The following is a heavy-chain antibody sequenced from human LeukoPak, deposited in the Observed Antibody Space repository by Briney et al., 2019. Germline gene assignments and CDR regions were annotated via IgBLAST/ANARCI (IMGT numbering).Heavy chain of an antibody. CDR3: ATIYYDYVWGSYRRNWFDP. CDR2: FDPEDGET. Sequence: ASVKVSCKVSGYTPTELSMHWVRQAPGKGLEWMGGFDPEDGETIYAQKFQGRVTMTEDTSTDTAYMELSSLRSEDTAVYYCATIYYDYVWGSYRRNWFDPWGQGTLVTVSS. CDR1: GYTPTELS. V-gene: IGHV1-24*01. J-gene: IGHJ5*02. D-gene: IGHD3-16*02.